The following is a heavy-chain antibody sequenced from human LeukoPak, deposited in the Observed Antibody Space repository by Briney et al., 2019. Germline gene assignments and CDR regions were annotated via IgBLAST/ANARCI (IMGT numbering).Heavy chain of an antibody. J-gene: IGHJ5*02. CDR2: ISSSSSTI. V-gene: IGHV3-48*01. CDR3: ARPRVGATGWFDP. CDR1: GFTFSSYE. Sequence: GGSLRLSCAASGFTFSSYEMNWVRQAPGKGLEWVSYISSSSSTIYYADSVKGRFTISRDNAKNSLYLQMNSLRAEDTAVYYCARPRVGATGWFDPWGQGTLVTVSS. D-gene: IGHD1-26*01.